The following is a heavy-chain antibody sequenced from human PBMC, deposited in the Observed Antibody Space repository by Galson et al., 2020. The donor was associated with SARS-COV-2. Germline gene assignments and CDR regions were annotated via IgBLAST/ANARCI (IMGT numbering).Heavy chain of an antibody. V-gene: IGHV3-30*04. D-gene: IGHD2-2*01. Sequence: GGSLRLSCAASGFTFSSYAMHWVRQAPGKGLEWVAVISYDGSNKYYADSVKGRFTISRDNSKNTLYLQMNSLRAEDTAVYYCARDRGIVVVPAAILFDCWGQGTLVTVSS. CDR3: ARDRGIVVVPAAILFDC. CDR2: ISYDGSNK. J-gene: IGHJ4*02. CDR1: GFTFSSYA.